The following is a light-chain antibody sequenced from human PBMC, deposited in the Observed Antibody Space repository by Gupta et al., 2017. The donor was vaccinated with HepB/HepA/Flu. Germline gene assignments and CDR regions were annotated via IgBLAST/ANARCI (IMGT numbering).Light chain of an antibody. CDR2: AAS. CDR3: QQSHSLPQT. CDR1: QSISSY. V-gene: IGKV1-39*01. Sequence: IQMTQSPSSLSASVGDRVTITCRASQSISSYLNWYQQKPGKAPNLLIYAASNLQRGAPSRFSGGGYGTDFTLTISSLQPEDFATYYCQQSHSLPQTFGQGTKLEIK. J-gene: IGKJ2*01.